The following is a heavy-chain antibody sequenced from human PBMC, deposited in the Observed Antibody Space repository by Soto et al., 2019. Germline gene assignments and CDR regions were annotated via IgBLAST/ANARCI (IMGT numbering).Heavy chain of an antibody. D-gene: IGHD3-9*01. CDR1: GFTFSNYA. CDR2: ISGSGNSK. J-gene: IGHJ4*02. Sequence: EVQLLESGGDLIQPGGSLRLSCAASGFTFSNYAMSWVRQAPGKGLEWVSAISGSGNSKYYADSVNGRLTISRDNXKNTLYLQMNSLRAEDTAIYYCAKDKGNFDWYFDRWGQGTLVTVSS. CDR3: AKDKGNFDWYFDR. V-gene: IGHV3-23*01.